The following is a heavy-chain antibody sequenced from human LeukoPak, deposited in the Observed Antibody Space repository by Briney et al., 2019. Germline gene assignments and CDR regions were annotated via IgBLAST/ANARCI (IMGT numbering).Heavy chain of an antibody. CDR1: DESFRGYY. CDR2: ISHFGVT. J-gene: IGHJ4*02. CDR3: VRGCCSSESCYYLDY. D-gene: IGHD2-2*01. Sequence: ASETLSLTCAVYDESFRGYYWSWIRQPPGKGLEWIGGISHFGVTNYNPSLESRVTISLDTPRNQFSLNVTSVTATDTAVYYCVRGCCSSESCYYLDYWGQGTLVTVSS. V-gene: IGHV4-34*01.